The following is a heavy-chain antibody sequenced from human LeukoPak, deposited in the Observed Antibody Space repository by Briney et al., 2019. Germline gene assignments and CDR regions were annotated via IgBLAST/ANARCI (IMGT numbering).Heavy chain of an antibody. CDR2: INSDGSST. D-gene: IGHD3-10*01. J-gene: IGHJ3*02. Sequence: GGSLRLSCAASGFTFSSYWMHWVRQAPGKGLVWVSRINSDGSSTSYADSVKGRFTISRDNAKNTLYLQMNSLRAEDTAVYYCAKDGGPYYYGSGSYLRRARADAFDIWGQGTMVTVSS. V-gene: IGHV3-74*01. CDR1: GFTFSSYW. CDR3: AKDGGPYYYGSGSYLRRARADAFDI.